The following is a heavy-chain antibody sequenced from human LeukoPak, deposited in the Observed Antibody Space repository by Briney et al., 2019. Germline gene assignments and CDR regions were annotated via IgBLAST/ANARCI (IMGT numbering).Heavy chain of an antibody. CDR3: ARELIVGVAEYFQH. V-gene: IGHV3-7*01. CDR1: GFTFSSSW. D-gene: IGHD1-26*01. Sequence: GGSLRLSCAASGFTFSSSWMSWVRQAPGKGLEWVANINQDGSERYYLDSVKGRFTISRDNAKNSLYLQTNSLRAEDTAVYYCARELIVGVAEYFQHWGQGTLVTVSS. J-gene: IGHJ1*01. CDR2: INQDGSER.